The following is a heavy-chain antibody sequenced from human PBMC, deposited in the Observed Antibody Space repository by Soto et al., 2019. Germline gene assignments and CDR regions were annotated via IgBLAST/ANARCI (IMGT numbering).Heavy chain of an antibody. CDR2: MNPNSGNT. D-gene: IGHD3-3*01. CDR1: GYTFTSYD. V-gene: IGHV1-8*01. J-gene: IGHJ5*02. CDR3: ARGYEGHYDFWRFDP. Sequence: QVQLVQSGTEVKKPGASVKVSCKASGYTFTSYDINWVRQATGQGLEWMGWMNPNSGNTGYAQRFQGRVNMNRTTSRSTAYMELRSMRSEDTAVYYCARGYEGHYDFWRFDPWGQGTLVTVSS.